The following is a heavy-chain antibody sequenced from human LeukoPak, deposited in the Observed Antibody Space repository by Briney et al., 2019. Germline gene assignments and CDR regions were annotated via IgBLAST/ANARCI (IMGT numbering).Heavy chain of an antibody. Sequence: ASVKVSCKASGYTFTSYAMHWVRQAPGQRLEWMGWINAGNGNTKYSQKFQGRVTITRDTSTGTAYMELRSLRSDDTAVYFCATEDEWRGYSLGYWGQGTLVTVSS. J-gene: IGHJ4*02. CDR3: ATEDEWRGYSLGY. V-gene: IGHV1-3*01. CDR2: INAGNGNT. D-gene: IGHD5-18*01. CDR1: GYTFTSYA.